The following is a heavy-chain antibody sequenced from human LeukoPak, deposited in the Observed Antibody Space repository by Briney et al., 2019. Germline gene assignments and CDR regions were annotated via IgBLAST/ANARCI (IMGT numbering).Heavy chain of an antibody. V-gene: IGHV4-61*02. CDR3: ASIDTAMVDNYYYGMDV. D-gene: IGHD5-18*01. CDR2: IYTSGST. CDR1: GGSISSGSYY. J-gene: IGHJ6*02. Sequence: PSQTLSLTCTVSGGSISSGSYYWSWIRQPAGKGLEWIGRIYTSGSTNYNPSLKCRVTISVDTSKNQFSLKLSSVTAADTAVYYCASIDTAMVDNYYYGMDVWGQGTTVTVSS.